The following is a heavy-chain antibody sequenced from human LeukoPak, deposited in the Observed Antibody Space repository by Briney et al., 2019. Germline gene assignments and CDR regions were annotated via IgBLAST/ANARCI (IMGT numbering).Heavy chain of an antibody. D-gene: IGHD3-10*01. J-gene: IGHJ4*02. CDR2: INHSGST. CDR3: ARGLYGSGSSAVDY. V-gene: IGHV4-34*01. Sequence: PSETLSLTCAVYGGSFSGYYWSWIRQPPGKGLEWIGEINHSGSTNYNPSLKSRVTISVDTSKNQFSLKLSSVTAADTAVYYCARGLYGSGSSAVDYWGQGTLVTVSS. CDR1: GGSFSGYY.